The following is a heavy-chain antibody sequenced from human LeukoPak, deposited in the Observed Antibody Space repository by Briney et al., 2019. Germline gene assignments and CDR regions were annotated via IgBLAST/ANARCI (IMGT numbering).Heavy chain of an antibody. CDR3: ARGNGRYDYVWGSYRPYYFDH. V-gene: IGHV4-34*01. CDR2: INHSGST. J-gene: IGHJ4*02. CDR1: GGSFSGYY. Sequence: SETLSLTCAVYGGSFSGYYWSWIRQPPGKGLEWIGEINHSGSTNYNPSLKSRVTISVDTSKNQFSLKLSSVTAADTAVYYCARGNGRYDYVWGSYRPYYFDHWGQGTLVTVSS. D-gene: IGHD3-16*02.